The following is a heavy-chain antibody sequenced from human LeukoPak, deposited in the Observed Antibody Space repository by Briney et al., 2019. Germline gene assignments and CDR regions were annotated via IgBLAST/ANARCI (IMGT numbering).Heavy chain of an antibody. D-gene: IGHD2-15*01. CDR3: ARGKDLWGYCSGGSCYCLDY. V-gene: IGHV1-18*01. CDR2: ISAYNGNT. Sequence: ASVKVSCKASGYTFTSYGISWVRQAPGQGLEWMGWISAYNGNTNYAQKLQGRVTMTTDTSTSTAYMELRSLRSDDTAVYYCARGKDLWGYCSGGSCYCLDYWGQGTLVTVSS. J-gene: IGHJ4*02. CDR1: GYTFTSYG.